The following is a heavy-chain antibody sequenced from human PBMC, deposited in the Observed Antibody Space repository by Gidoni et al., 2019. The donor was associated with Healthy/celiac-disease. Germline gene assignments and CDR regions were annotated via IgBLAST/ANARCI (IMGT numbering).Heavy chain of an antibody. J-gene: IGHJ6*02. V-gene: IGHV3-33*01. CDR2: IWYDGSNK. Sequence: QVQLVASGGGVVQPGRSLRLSCAASGFTFSSYGMHWVRQAPGKRLEWVAVIWYDGSNKYYADSVKGRFTISRDNSKNTLYLQMNSLRAEDTAVYYCARVSDSSSGAGMDVWGQGTTVTVSS. D-gene: IGHD6-6*01. CDR3: ARVSDSSSGAGMDV. CDR1: GFTFSSYG.